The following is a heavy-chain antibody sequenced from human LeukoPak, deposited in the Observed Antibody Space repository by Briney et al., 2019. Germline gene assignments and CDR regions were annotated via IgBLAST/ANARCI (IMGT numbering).Heavy chain of an antibody. Sequence: SETLSLTCTVSGGSISSYYWSWIRQPAGKGLEWIGRIYTSGSTNYNPSLKSRVSMSVDTSKNQFSLKLSSVAAADTAVYYCARVGVAVYSSGYLFVYWGQGTLVTVSS. V-gene: IGHV4-4*07. J-gene: IGHJ4*02. D-gene: IGHD3-22*01. CDR3: ARVGVAVYSSGYLFVY. CDR2: IYTSGST. CDR1: GGSISSYY.